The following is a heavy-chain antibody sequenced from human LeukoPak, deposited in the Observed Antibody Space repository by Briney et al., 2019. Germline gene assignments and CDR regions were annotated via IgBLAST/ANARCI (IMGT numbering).Heavy chain of an antibody. Sequence: ASVKVSCKTSGYTFTNYYMHWVRQAPGQGLEWMGIINPHGSSTSYAQKFQGRVTMTRDTSTTTVYMELRSLRAEDTAVYYCARDGTYGNFDCWGQGTLVTVSS. D-gene: IGHD1-14*01. CDR2: INPHGSST. J-gene: IGHJ4*02. CDR3: ARDGTYGNFDC. CDR1: GYTFTNYY. V-gene: IGHV1-46*01.